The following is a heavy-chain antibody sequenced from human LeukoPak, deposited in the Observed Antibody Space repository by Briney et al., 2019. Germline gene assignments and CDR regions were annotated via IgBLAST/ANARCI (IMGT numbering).Heavy chain of an antibody. D-gene: IGHD6-19*01. Sequence: GGSLRLSCAASGFTFSSYGMHWVRQAPGKGLEWVAFIRYDGSNKYYADSVKGRFTISRDNSKNTLYLQMNSLRAEDTAVYYCAKESRYSSGWYPQRSYYYYGMDVWGQGTTVTVSS. CDR3: AKESRYSSGWYPQRSYYYYGMDV. V-gene: IGHV3-30*02. CDR1: GFTFSSYG. J-gene: IGHJ6*02. CDR2: IRYDGSNK.